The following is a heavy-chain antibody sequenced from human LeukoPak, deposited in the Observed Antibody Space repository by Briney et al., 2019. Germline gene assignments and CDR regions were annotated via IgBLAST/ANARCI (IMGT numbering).Heavy chain of an antibody. Sequence: MPSETLSLTCSVSGGSISTFYWNRIRQPPGKGLEWIGYIYSSGSANYNPSLKSRVTISLDTSKKQFSLRLNSVTAADTGVYYCARRLGSGNYDYFDHWGQGTLVTVSS. V-gene: IGHV4-59*08. J-gene: IGHJ4*02. D-gene: IGHD1-26*01. CDR1: GGSISTFY. CDR3: ARRLGSGNYDYFDH. CDR2: IYSSGSA.